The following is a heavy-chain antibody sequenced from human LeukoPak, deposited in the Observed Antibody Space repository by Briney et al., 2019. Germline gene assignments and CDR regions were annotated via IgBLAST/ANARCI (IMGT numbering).Heavy chain of an antibody. CDR1: GFTFSSYG. CDR2: ISYDGSNK. CDR3: AKGHDYGGNSVDY. J-gene: IGHJ4*02. V-gene: IGHV3-30*18. Sequence: GGSLRLSCAASGFTFSSYGMHWVRQAPGKGLEWVAVISYDGSNKYYADSVKGRFTISRDNSKNTLYLQMNSLRAEDTAVYYYAKGHDYGGNSVDYWGQGTLVTVSS. D-gene: IGHD4-23*01.